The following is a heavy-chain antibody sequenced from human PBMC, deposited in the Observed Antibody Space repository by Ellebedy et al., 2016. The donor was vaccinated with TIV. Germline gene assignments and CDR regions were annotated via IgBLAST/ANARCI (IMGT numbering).Heavy chain of an antibody. Sequence: GGSLRLXXAASGFTFSSYAMHWVRQAPGKGLEWVAVISYDGSNKYYADSVKSRFTISRDNSKNTLYLQMNSLRAEDTAVYYCARLPPSSAFDIWGQGTMVTVSS. CDR1: GFTFSSYA. CDR3: ARLPPSSAFDI. J-gene: IGHJ3*02. CDR2: ISYDGSNK. V-gene: IGHV3-30-3*01.